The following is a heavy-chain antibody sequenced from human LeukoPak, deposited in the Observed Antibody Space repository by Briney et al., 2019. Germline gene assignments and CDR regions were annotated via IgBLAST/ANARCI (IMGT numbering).Heavy chain of an antibody. D-gene: IGHD3-16*01. J-gene: IGHJ4*02. Sequence: SETLSLTCTVSGGSISSDAYYWGWIRQPPKKGLEWIGTIYHSGSTYLNPSLRSRLTISVDTSKNQFSLNLSSVTAADTVVYYCARLDGAWGYFDYWGQGTLVTVSS. CDR1: GGSISSDAYY. CDR3: ARLDGAWGYFDY. V-gene: IGHV4-39*01. CDR2: IYHSGST.